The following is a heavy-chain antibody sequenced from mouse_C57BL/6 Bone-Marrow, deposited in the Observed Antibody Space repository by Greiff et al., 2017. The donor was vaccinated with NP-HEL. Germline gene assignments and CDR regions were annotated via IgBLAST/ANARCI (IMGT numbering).Heavy chain of an antibody. CDR3: ARLYYFDY. V-gene: IGHV5-17*01. Sequence: DVKLQESGGGLVKPGGSLKLSCAASGFTFSDYGMHWVRQAPEKGLEWVAYISSGGSTIYYADTVKGRFTISRDNAKNTLFLQMTSLRSEDTAMYYCARLYYFDYWGQGTTLTVSS. J-gene: IGHJ2*01. CDR1: GFTFSDYG. CDR2: ISSGGSTI.